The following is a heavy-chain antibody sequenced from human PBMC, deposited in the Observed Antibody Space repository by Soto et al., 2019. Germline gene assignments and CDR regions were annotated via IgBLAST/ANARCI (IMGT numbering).Heavy chain of an antibody. CDR3: ARHPYDSSGYYHNWFDP. CDR2: IDPSDSYT. CDR1: GYSFTRYW. Sequence: GESLKISCKGSGYSFTRYWIYWVRQMPGKGLEWMGRIDPSDSYTNYSPSLQGHVTISADKSISTAYLQWSSLKASDTAMYYCARHPYDSSGYYHNWFDPWGQGTLVTVSS. J-gene: IGHJ5*02. V-gene: IGHV5-10-1*01. D-gene: IGHD3-22*01.